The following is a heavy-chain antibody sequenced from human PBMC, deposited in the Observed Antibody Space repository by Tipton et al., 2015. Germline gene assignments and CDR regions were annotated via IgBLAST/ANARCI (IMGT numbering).Heavy chain of an antibody. CDR3: TREHCTNGVCADAFDF. V-gene: IGHV3-49*04. Sequence: SLRLSCTVSGFTFGDYTTNWVRRAPGKGLEWVGFIRPKAYGAATEYAASVGGRFTISRDESKTIAYLQMNSLKTEDTAVYYCTREHCTNGVCADAFDFWGQGTKVTVSS. CDR1: GFTFGDYT. CDR2: IRPKAYGAAT. J-gene: IGHJ3*01. D-gene: IGHD2-8*01.